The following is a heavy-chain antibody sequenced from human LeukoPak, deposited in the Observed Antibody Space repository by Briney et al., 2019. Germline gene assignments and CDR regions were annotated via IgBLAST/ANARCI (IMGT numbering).Heavy chain of an antibody. J-gene: IGHJ4*02. D-gene: IGHD1-14*01. CDR1: GFTVSSNY. V-gene: IGHV3-53*01. Sequence: GGSLRLSCAASGFTVSSNYMSWVRQAPGKGLEWVSVIYSGGSTYYADSVKGRFTISRDNSKNTLYLQMNSPRAEDTAVYYCARDRYLASAYYFDYWGQGTLVTVSS. CDR2: IYSGGST. CDR3: ARDRYLASAYYFDY.